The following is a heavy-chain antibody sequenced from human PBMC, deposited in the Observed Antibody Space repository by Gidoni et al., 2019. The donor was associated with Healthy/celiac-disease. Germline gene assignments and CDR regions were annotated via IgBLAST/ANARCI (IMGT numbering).Heavy chain of an antibody. J-gene: IGHJ4*02. CDR1: GFTFISYG. Sequence: QVQLVESGGGVVQPGRSLRLSCAASGFTFISYGMHWVRQAPGKGLEWVAVISYDGSNKYYADSVKGRVTISRDNSKNTLYLQMNSLRAEDTAVYYCAKDIERYCSSTSCYPFDYWGQGTLVTVSS. CDR3: AKDIERYCSSTSCYPFDY. V-gene: IGHV3-30*18. CDR2: ISYDGSNK. D-gene: IGHD2-2*01.